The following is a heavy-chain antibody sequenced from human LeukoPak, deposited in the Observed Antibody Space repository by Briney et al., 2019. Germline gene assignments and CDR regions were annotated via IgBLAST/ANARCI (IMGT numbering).Heavy chain of an antibody. CDR1: GFTFSSYA. V-gene: IGHV3-23*01. J-gene: IGHJ4*02. D-gene: IGHD3-10*01. CDR3: AKGPGITMVRGVPPKYFDY. CDR2: ISGSGGST. Sequence: GGSLRLSCAASGFTFSSYAMSWVRQAPGKGLEWVSAISGSGGSTYYADSVKGRFTISRDNSKNTLYLQMNSLRAEDTAVYYCAKGPGITMVRGVPPKYFDYWGQGTLVSVPS.